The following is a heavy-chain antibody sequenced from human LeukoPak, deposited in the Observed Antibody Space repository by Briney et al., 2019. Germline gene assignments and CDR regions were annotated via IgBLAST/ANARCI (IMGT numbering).Heavy chain of an antibody. Sequence: GGSLRLSCAASGFTFSSYWMHWVRQAPGEGLVWVSRINSDGSSTDYADSVKGRFTISRDNAKNTLYLQMNSLRAEDTAVYYCARDGCGGDCYLADYWGQGTLVTVSS. CDR1: GFTFSSYW. CDR2: INSDGSST. V-gene: IGHV3-74*01. J-gene: IGHJ4*02. D-gene: IGHD2-21*02. CDR3: ARDGCGGDCYLADY.